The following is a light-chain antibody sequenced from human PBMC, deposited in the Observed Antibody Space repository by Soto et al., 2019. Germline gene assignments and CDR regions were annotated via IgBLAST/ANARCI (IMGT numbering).Light chain of an antibody. CDR2: LGS. CDR1: KSLLHRNGNNY. Sequence: DIVMTQSPLSLPVTPGEPASISCRSSKSLLHRNGNNYLNWYLQKSGQSPQLLIYLGSTRASGVPDRFSVSRSGTDFTLIISRVEAADVGVYYFLQALKTPPTFGLGTWREIK. J-gene: IGKJ5*01. CDR3: LQALKTPPT. V-gene: IGKV2-28*01.